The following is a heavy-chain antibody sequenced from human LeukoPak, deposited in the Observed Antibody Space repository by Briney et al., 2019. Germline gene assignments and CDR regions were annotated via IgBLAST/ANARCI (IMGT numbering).Heavy chain of an antibody. J-gene: IGHJ4*02. V-gene: IGHV4-39*01. Sequence: PSETLSLTCTVSGDSISSSSYYWGWIRQPPGKGLEWIGSIYYSGSTYYNPSLKSRVTISVDTSKNQFSLKLSSVTAADTAVYYCARHGRRDFWSGKTPYYFDYWGQGTLVTVSS. CDR3: ARHGRRDFWSGKTPYYFDY. CDR2: IYYSGST. CDR1: GDSISSSSYY. D-gene: IGHD3-3*01.